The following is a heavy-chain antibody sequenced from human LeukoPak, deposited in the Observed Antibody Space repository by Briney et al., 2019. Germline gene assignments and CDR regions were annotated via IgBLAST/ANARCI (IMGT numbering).Heavy chain of an antibody. V-gene: IGHV4-39*01. CDR1: GGSISSSSFY. CDR3: ARLLPESSGWYSVYYYYGMDV. D-gene: IGHD6-19*01. CDR2: INHSGST. J-gene: IGHJ6*02. Sequence: SETLFLTCTVSGGSISSSSFYWGWIRQPPGKGLEWIGEINHSGSTNYNPSLKSRVTISVDTSKNQFSLKLSSVTAADTAVYYCARLLPESSGWYSVYYYYGMDVWGQGTTVTVSS.